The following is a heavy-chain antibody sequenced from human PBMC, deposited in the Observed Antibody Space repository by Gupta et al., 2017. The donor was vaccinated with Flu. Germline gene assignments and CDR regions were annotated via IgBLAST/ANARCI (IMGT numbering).Heavy chain of an antibody. CDR1: EYTLTGHY. D-gene: IGHD3-3*01. Sequence: SEYTLTGHYYHRVRQAPGEGFGWIGLVNPTSGGTPYSARFQGRITMTRDTAISTAYMELSSLRSHDTAMSYCARDPILVVLNWVDPWGQGTLVPISA. CDR2: VNPTSGGT. V-gene: IGHV1-2*06. J-gene: IGHJ5*02. CDR3: ARDPILVVLNWVDP.